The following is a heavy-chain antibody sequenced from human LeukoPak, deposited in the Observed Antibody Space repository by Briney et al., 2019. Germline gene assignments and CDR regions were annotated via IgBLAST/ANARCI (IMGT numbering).Heavy chain of an antibody. CDR1: GFTFSSYE. V-gene: IGHV3-48*03. Sequence: GGSLRLPCAASGFTFSSYEMNWVRQAPGNGLEWISYISSSGATKYYTDSVKGRFTISRGNAKNSLYLQMNSLKAEDTAVYYCARGDSSGWSGEWFDPWGQGTLVTVSS. CDR2: ISSSGATK. J-gene: IGHJ5*02. D-gene: IGHD6-19*01. CDR3: ARGDSSGWSGEWFDP.